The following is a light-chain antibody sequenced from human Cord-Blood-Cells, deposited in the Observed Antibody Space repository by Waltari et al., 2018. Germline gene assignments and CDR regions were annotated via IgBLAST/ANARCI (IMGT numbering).Light chain of an antibody. CDR2: WAS. CDR3: QQYYSTPRT. V-gene: IGKV4-1*01. Sequence: DIVMTQSPDSLAVSLVVRTTSNCKSTPSVLYSSNNKNYLAWYQQKPGQPPKLLIYWASTRESGVPDRFSGSGSGTDFTLTISSLQAEDVAVYYCQQYYSTPRTFGQGTKVEIK. J-gene: IGKJ1*01. CDR1: PSVLYSSNNKNY.